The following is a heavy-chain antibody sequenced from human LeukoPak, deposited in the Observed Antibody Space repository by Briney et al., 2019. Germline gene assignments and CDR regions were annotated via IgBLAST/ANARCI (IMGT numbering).Heavy chain of an antibody. CDR3: TRDLPVPSLVRGIIIYGLIDY. D-gene: IGHD3-10*01. CDR1: GFTFGSIS. Sequence: GSLRLSCEASGFTFGSISMNWVRQAPGKGLEWVSSISPDGETTYHADSVKGRFTTSRDNAKSSLYLQMNSLRAEDTALYYCTRDLPVPSLVRGIIIYGLIDYWGQGILVTVSS. J-gene: IGHJ4*02. V-gene: IGHV3-21*06. CDR2: ISPDGETT.